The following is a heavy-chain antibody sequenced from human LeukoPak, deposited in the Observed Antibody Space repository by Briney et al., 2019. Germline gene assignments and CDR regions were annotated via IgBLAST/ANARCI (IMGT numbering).Heavy chain of an antibody. V-gene: IGHV3-15*01. CDR1: GFTFTNAW. CDR2: IKSKIDGGTT. J-gene: IGHJ6*03. Sequence: GGSLRLSCAASGFTFTNAWMSWVRQAPGKGLEWVGRIKSKIDGGTTDYAAPVKGRFTISRDDSKNTLYLQMNSLKTEDTAVYYCTTDHQTTVSPYYYYYMDVWGKGTTVTVSS. CDR3: TTDHQTTVSPYYYYYMDV. D-gene: IGHD4-11*01.